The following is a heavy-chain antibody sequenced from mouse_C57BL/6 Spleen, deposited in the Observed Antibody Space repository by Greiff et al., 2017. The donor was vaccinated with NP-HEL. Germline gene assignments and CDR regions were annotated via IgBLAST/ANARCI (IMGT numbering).Heavy chain of an antibody. V-gene: IGHV14-2*01. CDR2: IDPEDGET. J-gene: IGHJ4*01. CDR3: ARANWDLDYAMDY. CDR1: GFNIKDYY. Sequence: EVKLMESGAELVKPGASVKLSCTASGFNIKDYYMHWVKQRTEQGLEWIGRIDPEDGETKYAPKFQGKATITADTSSNTAYLQLSSLTSEDTAVYYCARANWDLDYAMDYWGQGTSVTVSS. D-gene: IGHD4-1*01.